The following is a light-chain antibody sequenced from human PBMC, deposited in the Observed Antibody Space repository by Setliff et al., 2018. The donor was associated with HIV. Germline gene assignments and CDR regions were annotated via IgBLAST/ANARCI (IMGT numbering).Light chain of an antibody. CDR2: DVT. CDR3: CSYAGTYIFYV. Sequence: QSALTQPRSVSGSPGQSVTFSCTGSSSDIGTYNYVSWYQQYPGKAPKLLIYDVTRRPSGVPDRFSGSKSGATASLTISGLQVEDEADYYCCSYAGTYIFYVFGSGTKVTVL. J-gene: IGLJ1*01. CDR1: SSDIGTYNY. V-gene: IGLV2-11*01.